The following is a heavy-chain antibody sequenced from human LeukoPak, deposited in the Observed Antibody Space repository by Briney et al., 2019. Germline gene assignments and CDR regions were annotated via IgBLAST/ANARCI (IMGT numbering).Heavy chain of an antibody. Sequence: GGSLRLSCAASGLTVSSNYMSWVRQSPGKGLEWVSVIYSGGSTCYADSVKGRFTISRDNSKNTLYLQMNSLRAEDTAVYYCARARGGWLRFVDYWGQGTLVTVSS. CDR2: IYSGGST. V-gene: IGHV3-53*01. CDR1: GLTVSSNY. CDR3: ARARGGWLRFVDY. J-gene: IGHJ4*02. D-gene: IGHD5-12*01.